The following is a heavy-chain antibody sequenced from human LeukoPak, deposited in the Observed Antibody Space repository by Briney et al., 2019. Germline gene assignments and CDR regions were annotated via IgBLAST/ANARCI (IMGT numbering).Heavy chain of an antibody. V-gene: IGHV3-13*01. J-gene: IGHJ4*02. Sequence: GALRLSCAASGFTFSSYDMHWVRQATGKGLEWVSAIGTAGDTYYPGSVKGRFTISRENAKNSLYLQMNSLRAEDTAMYYCARQKQSHGNFDYWGQGTLVTVSS. CDR1: GFTFSSYD. D-gene: IGHD1-26*01. CDR3: ARQKQSHGNFDY. CDR2: IGTAGDT.